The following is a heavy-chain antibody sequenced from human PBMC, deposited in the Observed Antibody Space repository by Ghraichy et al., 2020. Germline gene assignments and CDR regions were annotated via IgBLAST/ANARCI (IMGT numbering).Heavy chain of an antibody. CDR1: GFTFSSFA. CDR2: FAASGGGGTT. J-gene: IGHJ3*02. V-gene: IGHV3-23*01. D-gene: IGHD4/OR15-4a*01. Sequence: GGSLRLSCAASGFTFSSFAMSWVRQSSGKGLEWVSTFAASGGGGTTYYADSVKGRFTISRDNSKDTVYLQMNSLRAEDTALYYCARDQGYGGNDDAFDNWGQGTMVTVSS. CDR3: ARDQGYGGNDDAFDN.